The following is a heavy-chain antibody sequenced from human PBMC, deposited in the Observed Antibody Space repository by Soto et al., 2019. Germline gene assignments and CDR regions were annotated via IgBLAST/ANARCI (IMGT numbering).Heavy chain of an antibody. CDR1: GYTFPDYY. J-gene: IGHJ5*02. CDR3: ARDSSGWRTWFDP. D-gene: IGHD6-19*01. V-gene: IGHV1-2*02. Sequence: QAQLVQSGAEVKKPGASVKVSCKASGYTFPDYYMHWVRQAPGQGLEWMGWINPNSGGTNYAQKFQGRVTMTRDTSISTAYMELSSLRSDDTAVYYCARDSSGWRTWFDPWGQGTLVTVSS. CDR2: INPNSGGT.